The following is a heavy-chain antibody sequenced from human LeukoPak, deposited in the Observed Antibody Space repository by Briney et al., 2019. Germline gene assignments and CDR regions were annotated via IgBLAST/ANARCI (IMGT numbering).Heavy chain of an antibody. CDR3: ATVRGGSGTYYNDY. J-gene: IGHJ4*02. V-gene: IGHV3-33*01. D-gene: IGHD3-10*01. Sequence: GGSLRLSCAASGFTFRNYGMEWVRQAPGKGLEWVAVIWYDGSNKYYADSVKGRFTISRDNSKNTLYLQMNSLRAEDTSVYYCATVRGGSGTYYNDYWGQGTLVTVSS. CDR1: GFTFRNYG. CDR2: IWYDGSNK.